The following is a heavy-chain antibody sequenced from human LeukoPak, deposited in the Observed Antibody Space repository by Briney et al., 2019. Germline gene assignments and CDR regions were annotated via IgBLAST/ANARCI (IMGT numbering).Heavy chain of an antibody. V-gene: IGHV3-30*18. CDR2: ISNDGSRK. CDR3: AKSWGILSSSWYLSFDS. D-gene: IGHD6-13*01. CDR1: GFTFSRHG. Sequence: GGSLRLSCAPSGFTFSRHGMHWVRQAPGKGLEWVAIISNDGSRKYYAHSVEGRFTISRDNSKNTLYLQMNSLRADESAVYYCAKSWGILSSSWYLSFDSWGQGIPVTVSS. J-gene: IGHJ4*02.